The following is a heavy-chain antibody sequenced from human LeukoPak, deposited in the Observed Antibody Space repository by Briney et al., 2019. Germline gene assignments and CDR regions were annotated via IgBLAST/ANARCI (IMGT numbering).Heavy chain of an antibody. Sequence: GGSLRLSCAASGFTFSSHGMCWVRQAPGRGLEWVSSISIGGDTTYSDSVKGRFTISRDNSKNTLYLQMNSLRAEDTAVYYCAKVASIVVVTAIDYWGQGTLVTVSS. J-gene: IGHJ4*02. D-gene: IGHD2-21*02. CDR2: ISIGGDTT. CDR3: AKVASIVVVTAIDY. V-gene: IGHV3-23*01. CDR1: GFTFSSHG.